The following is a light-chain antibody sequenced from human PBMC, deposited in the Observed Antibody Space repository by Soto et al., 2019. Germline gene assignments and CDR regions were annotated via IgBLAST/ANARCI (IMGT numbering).Light chain of an antibody. CDR3: QQSYTTSYT. J-gene: IGKJ2*01. V-gene: IGKV1-39*01. Sequence: DLQMTQSPSSLSASVGDRVTITCRASQNIIIYLNWYQQKPGKAPNLLIYTTSNLQSGVPSRFSGGGSGTDFTLTISSLQPEDIATYYCQQSYTTSYTFGQGTKLEIK. CDR2: TTS. CDR1: QNIIIY.